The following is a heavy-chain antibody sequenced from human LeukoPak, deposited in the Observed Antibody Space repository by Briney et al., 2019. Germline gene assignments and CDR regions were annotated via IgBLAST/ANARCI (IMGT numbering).Heavy chain of an antibody. CDR2: IYYSGST. D-gene: IGHD1/OR15-1a*01. J-gene: IGHJ4*02. CDR3: ARKQGYC. CDR1: LESLTNHF. V-gene: IGHV4-59*11. Sequence: SETLSLTRTFSLESLTNHFWTWIRQPPGKGLGWIGYIYYSGSTNYNPSLKSRVTISVDTSKNQFSLRLSSVTAADTAVYYCARKQGYCWGQGTLATVSS.